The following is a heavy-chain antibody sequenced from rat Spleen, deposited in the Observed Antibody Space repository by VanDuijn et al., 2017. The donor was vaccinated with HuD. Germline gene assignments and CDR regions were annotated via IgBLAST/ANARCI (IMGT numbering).Heavy chain of an antibody. CDR1: GFTFSDYY. D-gene: IGHD1-9*01. Sequence: EVQLVESGGGLVQPGRSLKFSCAASGFTFSDYYMAWVRQAPKKGLEWVASISYEGSSTYYGDSVKGRFTISRDNAKSTLYLQMNSMRSEDTATYYCTRRGHTMGLTSRYFDYWGKGVMVTVSS. V-gene: IGHV5-22*01. CDR2: ISYEGSST. J-gene: IGHJ2*01. CDR3: TRRGHTMGLTSRYFDY.